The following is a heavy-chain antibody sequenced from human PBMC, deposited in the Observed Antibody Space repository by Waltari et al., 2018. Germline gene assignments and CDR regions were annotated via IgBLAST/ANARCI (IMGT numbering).Heavy chain of an antibody. Sequence: QVQLVQSGAEVKKPGASVKVSCKVSGYTLTELSIDWVRQAPGKGLEWMGTFNTEDDETIFAQKFQGRVTMTEDTSTDTAYMELSSLRSEDTAVYYCATGLSVVVGFDYWGQGTLVTVSS. J-gene: IGHJ4*02. CDR1: GYTLTELS. CDR3: ATGLSVVVGFDY. CDR2: FNTEDDET. V-gene: IGHV1-24*01. D-gene: IGHD2-15*01.